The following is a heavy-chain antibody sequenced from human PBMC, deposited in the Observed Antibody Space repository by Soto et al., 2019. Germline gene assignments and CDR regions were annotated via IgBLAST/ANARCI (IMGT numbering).Heavy chain of an antibody. D-gene: IGHD7-27*01. J-gene: IGHJ4*02. CDR1: GGSISSYY. CDR2: IYYSGIT. CDR3: ARGWGRIFDY. V-gene: IGHV4-59*01. Sequence: SETLSLTCTVSGGSISSYYWSWIRQPPGKGLEWIGYIYYSGITDYNPSLKSRVTISVDTSKSQFSLKLSSVTAADTAVYYCARGWGRIFDYWGQGTLVTVSS.